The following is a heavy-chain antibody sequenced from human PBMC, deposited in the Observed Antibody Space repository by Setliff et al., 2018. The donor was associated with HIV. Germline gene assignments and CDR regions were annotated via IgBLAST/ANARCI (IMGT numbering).Heavy chain of an antibody. CDR3: ARDFGGYCSSMSCPGLFDP. CDR1: GGTFSNYG. Sequence: SVKVSCKASGGTFSNYGMSWVRQAPGQGLEWMGGIIPISGTANYAQKFQGRVTITTDESTSTAYVELSGLRSEDTAVYYCARDFGGYCSSMSCPGLFDPWGQGTLVTVSS. CDR2: IIPISGTA. V-gene: IGHV1-69*05. J-gene: IGHJ5*02. D-gene: IGHD2-2*01.